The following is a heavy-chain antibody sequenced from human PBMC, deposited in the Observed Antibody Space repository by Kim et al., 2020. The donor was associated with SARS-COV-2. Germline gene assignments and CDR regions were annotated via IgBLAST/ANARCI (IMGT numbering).Heavy chain of an antibody. CDR3: ARFRGHDFWSGYWGYYYGMDV. Sequence: SETLSLTCAVYGGSFSGYYWSWIRQPPGKGLEWIGEINHSGSTNYNPSLKSRVTISVDTSKNQFSLKLSSVTAADTAVYYCARFRGHDFWSGYWGYYYGMDVWGQGTTVTVSS. CDR1: GGSFSGYY. J-gene: IGHJ6*02. CDR2: INHSGST. V-gene: IGHV4-34*01. D-gene: IGHD3-3*01.